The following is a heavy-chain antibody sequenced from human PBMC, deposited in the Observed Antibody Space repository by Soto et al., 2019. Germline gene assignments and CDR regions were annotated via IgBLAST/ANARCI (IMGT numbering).Heavy chain of an antibody. CDR2: ISYDGSNK. J-gene: IGHJ4*02. V-gene: IGHV3-30-3*01. D-gene: IGHD5-18*01. Sequence: QVQLVESGGGVVQPGRSLRLSCAASGFTFSSYAMHWVRQAPGKGLEWVAVISYDGSNKYYADSVKGRFTISRDNSKNTRXLQMNSLRAEDTAVYYCARAPRGSYGYIGRSYFDYWGQGTLVTVSS. CDR3: ARAPRGSYGYIGRSYFDY. CDR1: GFTFSSYA.